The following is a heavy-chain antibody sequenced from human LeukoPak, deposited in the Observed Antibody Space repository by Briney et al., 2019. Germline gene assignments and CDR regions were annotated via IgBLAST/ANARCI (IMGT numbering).Heavy chain of an antibody. Sequence: ASETLSLTCTVSGGSISSGGYYWSWIRQHPGKGLEWIGYIYYSGSTYYNPSLKSRVTISVDTSKNQFSLKLSSVTAADTAVYYCARGTYYDFWSGEGLFDFWGQGTLVTVSS. CDR3: ARGTYYDFWSGEGLFDF. J-gene: IGHJ4*02. CDR2: IYYSGST. CDR1: GGSISSGGYY. D-gene: IGHD3-3*01. V-gene: IGHV4-31*03.